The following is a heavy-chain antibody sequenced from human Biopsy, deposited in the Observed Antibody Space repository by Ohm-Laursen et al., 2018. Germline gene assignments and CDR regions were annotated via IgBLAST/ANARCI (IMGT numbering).Heavy chain of an antibody. CDR1: GYTFTSYD. V-gene: IGHV1-8*01. CDR2: LNPVSGNS. J-gene: IGHJ5*02. D-gene: IGHD1-7*01. CDR3: GRAVRNQLLTDP. Sequence: ASVKVSCKVSGYTFTSYDITWVRQASGQGPEWIGWLNPVSGNSNFGQKFRGRVTVTSDTSISTAYMELSGLASDDTATYYCGRAVRNQLLTDPWGQGTLVTVTS.